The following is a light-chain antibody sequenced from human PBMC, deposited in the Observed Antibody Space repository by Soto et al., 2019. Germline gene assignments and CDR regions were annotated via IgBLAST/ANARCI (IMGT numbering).Light chain of an antibody. CDR1: SSDVGGYNY. V-gene: IGLV2-14*01. Sequence: QSVLTQPASVSGSPGQSITISCTGTSSDVGGYNYVSWYQQHPGKAPKLMIYDVSNRPSGVSNHFSGSKSGNTASLTISGFQAEDEADYYCSSYTSSSTVVFGGGTKLTVL. CDR2: DVS. CDR3: SSYTSSSTVV. J-gene: IGLJ2*01.